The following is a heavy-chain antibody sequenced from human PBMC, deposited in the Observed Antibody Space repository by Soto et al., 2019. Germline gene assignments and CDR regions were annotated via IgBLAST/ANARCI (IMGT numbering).Heavy chain of an antibody. CDR1: GFTFSSYG. Sequence: QVQLVESGGGVVQPGRSLRLSCAASGFTFSSYGMHWVRQAPGKGLEWVAVIWYDGSNKYYADSVKGRFTISRDNSKNPLSLQMNSLRAEDTAVYYCAREGCSSTSCYRSVDYWGQGTLVTVSS. CDR3: AREGCSSTSCYRSVDY. CDR2: IWYDGSNK. J-gene: IGHJ4*02. D-gene: IGHD2-2*01. V-gene: IGHV3-33*01.